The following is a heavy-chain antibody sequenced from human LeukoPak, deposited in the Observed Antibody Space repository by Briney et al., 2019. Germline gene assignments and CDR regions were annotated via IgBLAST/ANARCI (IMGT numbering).Heavy chain of an antibody. CDR3: AIALCCSGGSCYDYFEP. CDR2: ISTYNGDA. J-gene: IGHJ5*02. CDR1: GYTFSSYG. D-gene: IGHD2-15*01. V-gene: IGHV1-18*01. Sequence: PSVKVSCKASGYTFSSYGISWVRQAPGQGLEWMGWISTYNGDANYAQNFQGRVTMTTDTSTSTAYMDLSGLRSDYTAVYYCAIALCCSGGSCYDYFEPWGEGALVTVSS.